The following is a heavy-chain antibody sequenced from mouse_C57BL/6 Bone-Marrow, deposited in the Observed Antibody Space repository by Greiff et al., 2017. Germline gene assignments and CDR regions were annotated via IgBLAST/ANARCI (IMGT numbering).Heavy chain of an antibody. V-gene: IGHV1-19*01. D-gene: IGHD4-1*01. Sequence: VQLQQSGPVLVKPGASVKMSCKASGYTFTDYYMNWVKQSHGKSLEWIGVINPYNGGTSYNQKFKGKATLPVDKSSSTAYMGLNSLTSEDSAVYYCARFGKGDYFDYWGQGTTLTVSS. CDR2: INPYNGGT. CDR1: GYTFTDYY. CDR3: ARFGKGDYFDY. J-gene: IGHJ2*01.